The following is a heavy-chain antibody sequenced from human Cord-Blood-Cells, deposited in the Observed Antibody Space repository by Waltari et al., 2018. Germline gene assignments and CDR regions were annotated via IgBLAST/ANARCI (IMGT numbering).Heavy chain of an antibody. CDR3: ARDANYYDSSGFLY. Sequence: QVQLVESGGGVVQPGRSLRLSCAASGFTFSSYGMHWVRTAPGKGLEWVAVIWYDGSNKYYADSVKGRFTISRDNSKNTLYLQMNSLRAEDTAVYYCARDANYYDSSGFLYWGQGTLVTVSS. J-gene: IGHJ4*02. CDR1: GFTFSSYG. D-gene: IGHD3-22*01. CDR2: IWYDGSNK. V-gene: IGHV3-33*01.